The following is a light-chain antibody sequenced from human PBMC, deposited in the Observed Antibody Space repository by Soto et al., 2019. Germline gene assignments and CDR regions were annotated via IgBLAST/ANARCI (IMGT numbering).Light chain of an antibody. Sequence: IVMTQSPATLSVSPGERVTLSCRASETFRTNLAWFQQKPCQTPRLLIFGASTRATGIPTRFTGSGSETEFTLTIGSLQSEDLAVYYCQQYYNWPPYTFGQGTKLEIK. CDR1: ETFRTN. CDR3: QQYYNWPPYT. V-gene: IGKV3-15*01. J-gene: IGKJ2*01. CDR2: GAS.